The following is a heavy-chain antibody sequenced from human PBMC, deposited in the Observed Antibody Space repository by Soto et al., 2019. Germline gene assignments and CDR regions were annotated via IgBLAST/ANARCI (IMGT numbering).Heavy chain of an antibody. J-gene: IGHJ4*02. CDR1: GYSFGNYS. CDR2: INPNGGST. V-gene: IGHV1-46*01. D-gene: IGHD1-1*01. Sequence: VQLVQSGAEVKKPGASVQVSCKTSGYSFGNYSMHWVRQVPGQGLEWMGKINPNGGSTSLAQKFKDALTLTRDTSTNTVYMELSSLTSEDTAVYYCARDGVQLWPRYYFDYWGQGTLVTVSS. CDR3: ARDGVQLWPRYYFDY.